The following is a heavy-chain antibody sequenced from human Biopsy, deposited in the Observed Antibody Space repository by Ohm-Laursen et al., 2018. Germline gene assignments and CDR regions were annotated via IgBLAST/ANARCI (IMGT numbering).Heavy chain of an antibody. CDR1: GGSLTGDY. CDR3: ARLYRLDDYWNGDPPDAFDV. Sequence: SDTLSLTCTVSGGSLTGDYWSWIRQSPGKGLEWIGSISDTGSTNYSPSLRGRVTISVDTSKKQFSLKVSSVTPADTAVFFCARLYRLDDYWNGDPPDAFDVWGQGTMVTVSS. CDR2: ISDTGST. D-gene: IGHD3-3*01. V-gene: IGHV4-59*07. J-gene: IGHJ3*01.